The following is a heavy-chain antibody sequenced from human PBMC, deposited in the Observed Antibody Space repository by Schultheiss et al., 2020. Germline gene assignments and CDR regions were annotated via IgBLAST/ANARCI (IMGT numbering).Heavy chain of an antibody. D-gene: IGHD3-16*01. CDR1: GFTFDDYA. Sequence: SLRLSCAASGFTFDDYAMHWVRQAPGKGLEWVSGISWNSGSIGYADSVKGRFTISRDNSKNTLYLQMNSLRAEDTAVYYCAKIKLRAPSGTHSYWGQGTLVTVSS. CDR3: AKIKLRAPSGTHSY. V-gene: IGHV3-9*01. J-gene: IGHJ4*02. CDR2: ISWNSGSI.